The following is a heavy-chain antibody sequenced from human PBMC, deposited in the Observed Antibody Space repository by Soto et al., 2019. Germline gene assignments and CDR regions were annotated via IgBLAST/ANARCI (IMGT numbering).Heavy chain of an antibody. CDR1: VGSISSGGYY. CDR3: ARWGDGYNFDY. Sequence: SETLSLTCTVSVGSISSGGYYWSWIRQHPGKGLEWIGYIYYSGSTYYNPSLKSRVTISVDTSKNQFSLKLSSVTAADTAVYYCARWGDGYNFDYWGQGTLVTVSS. CDR2: IYYSGST. J-gene: IGHJ4*02. V-gene: IGHV4-31*03. D-gene: IGHD5-12*01.